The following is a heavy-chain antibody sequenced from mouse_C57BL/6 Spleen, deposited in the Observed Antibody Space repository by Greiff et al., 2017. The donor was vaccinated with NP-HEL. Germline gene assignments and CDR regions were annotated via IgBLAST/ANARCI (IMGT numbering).Heavy chain of an antibody. CDR1: GYTFTDYY. Sequence: EVQLQQSGPELVKPGASVKISCKASGYTFTDYYMNWVKQSHGKSLEWIGDINPNNGGTSYNQKFKGKATLTVDKSSSTAYMELRSLTSEDSAVYYCARLLEDYWGQGTTLTVSS. V-gene: IGHV1-26*01. CDR3: ARLLEDY. J-gene: IGHJ2*01. CDR2: INPNNGGT. D-gene: IGHD1-1*01.